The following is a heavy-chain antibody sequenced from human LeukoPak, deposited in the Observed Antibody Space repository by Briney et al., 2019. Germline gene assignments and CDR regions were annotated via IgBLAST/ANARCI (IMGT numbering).Heavy chain of an antibody. Sequence: PSETLSLTCTVSGYSISSGYYWGWIRQPPRKGLEWIGSIYHSGSTYYNPSLKSRVTISVDTSKNQFSLKLSSVTAADTAMYYCARDPLHRFFDYWGQGTLVTVSS. J-gene: IGHJ4*02. CDR3: ARDPLHRFFDY. V-gene: IGHV4-38-2*02. CDR1: GYSISSGYY. CDR2: IYHSGST.